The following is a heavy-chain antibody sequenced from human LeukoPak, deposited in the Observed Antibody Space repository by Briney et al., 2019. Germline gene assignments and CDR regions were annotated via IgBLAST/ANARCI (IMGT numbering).Heavy chain of an antibody. Sequence: PGGSLRLSCAASGFTFSSYAMSWVRQAPGKGLEWVSAISGSGGSTYYADSVKGRFTISRDSSKNTLYLQMNSLRAEDTAVYYCAKDLDSVSYSNPGDYWGQGTLVTVSS. CDR3: AKDLDSVSYSNPGDY. D-gene: IGHD1-26*01. CDR2: ISGSGGST. CDR1: GFTFSSYA. J-gene: IGHJ4*02. V-gene: IGHV3-23*01.